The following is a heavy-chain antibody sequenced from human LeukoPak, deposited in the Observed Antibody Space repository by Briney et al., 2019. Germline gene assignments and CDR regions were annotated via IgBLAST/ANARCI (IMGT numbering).Heavy chain of an antibody. CDR2: IYYSGST. D-gene: IGHD6-13*01. V-gene: IGHV4-59*08. Sequence: SETLSLTCTVSGGSISSYYWSWIRQPPGKGLEWIGYIYYSGSTNYNPSLKSRVTISVDTSKNQFSLKLSSVTAADTAVYYCARHWAAAGTTGFDYWGQGTLVTVSS. J-gene: IGHJ4*02. CDR3: ARHWAAAGTTGFDY. CDR1: GGSISSYY.